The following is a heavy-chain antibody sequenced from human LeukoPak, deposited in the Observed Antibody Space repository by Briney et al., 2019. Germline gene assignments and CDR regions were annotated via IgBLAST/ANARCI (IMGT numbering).Heavy chain of an antibody. J-gene: IGHJ4*02. CDR1: GYTFTGYY. D-gene: IGHD3-22*01. Sequence: ASVKVSCKASGYTFTGYYIHWVRQAPGQGLEWMGWINPHSGGTNYAQKFQGGVTMTRDTSITTAYMELSSLRSDDTAVYYCARDYYDSSGKYYFDYWGQGTLVTVSS. CDR2: INPHSGGT. CDR3: ARDYYDSSGKYYFDY. V-gene: IGHV1-2*02.